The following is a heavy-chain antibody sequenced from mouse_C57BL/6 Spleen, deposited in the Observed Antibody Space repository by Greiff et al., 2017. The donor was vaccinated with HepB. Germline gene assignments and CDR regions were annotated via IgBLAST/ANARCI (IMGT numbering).Heavy chain of an antibody. J-gene: IGHJ2*01. D-gene: IGHD2-1*01. V-gene: IGHV1-69*01. CDR1: GYTFTSYW. Sequence: VQLQQPGAELVMPGASVKLSCKASGYTFTSYWMHWVKQRPGQGLEWIGEIDPSDSYTNYNQKFKGKSTLTVDKSSSTAYMQLSSLTSEDSAVYYCARGNGNYRYFDYWGQGTTLTVSS. CDR2: IDPSDSYT. CDR3: ARGNGNYRYFDY.